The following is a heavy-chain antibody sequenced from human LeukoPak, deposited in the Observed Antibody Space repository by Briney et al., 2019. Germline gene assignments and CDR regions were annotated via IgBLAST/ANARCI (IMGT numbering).Heavy chain of an antibody. CDR2: INPNSGGT. V-gene: IGHV1-2*02. Sequence: GASVKVSCKASGYTFTGYYMHWVRQAPGQGLEWMGWINPNSGGTNYAQKFQGRVTMTRDTSISTAYMELNRLRSDDTAVYYCARGKWELPDWGYYYYYMDVWGKGTTVTVSS. CDR3: ARGKWELPDWGYYYYYMDV. D-gene: IGHD1-26*01. J-gene: IGHJ6*03. CDR1: GYTFTGYY.